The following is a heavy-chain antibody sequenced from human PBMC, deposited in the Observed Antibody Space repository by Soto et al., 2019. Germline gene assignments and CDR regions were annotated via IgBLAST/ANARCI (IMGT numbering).Heavy chain of an antibody. V-gene: IGHV3-53*01. J-gene: IGHJ4*02. CDR1: GISVGRNY. D-gene: IGHD3-10*01. CDR2: INSDDST. Sequence: GGSLRLSCAASGISVGRNYMSWVRQAPGKGLEWVSIINSDDSTYYADPVKGRFTISRDNFKNTLYLQMSSLRAEDAAVYYCASVGSGSYYKYYDYWGQGTLVTVSS. CDR3: ASVGSGSYYKYYDY.